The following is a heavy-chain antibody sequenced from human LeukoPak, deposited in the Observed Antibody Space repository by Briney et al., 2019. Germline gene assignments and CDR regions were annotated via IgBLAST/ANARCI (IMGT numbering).Heavy chain of an antibody. V-gene: IGHV3-23*01. CDR3: AKDPYSSGWFSSSHY. D-gene: IGHD3-22*01. CDR1: GLSFSSYA. CDR2: ISGSDLNT. J-gene: IGHJ4*02. Sequence: GGSLRLSCAASGLSFSSYAMSWVRQAPGKGLEWVSAISGSDLNTYYADSVKGRFTISRDNSKNTVYLEMNNLRAEDTALYYCAKDPYSSGWFSSSHYWGQGTLVTVSS.